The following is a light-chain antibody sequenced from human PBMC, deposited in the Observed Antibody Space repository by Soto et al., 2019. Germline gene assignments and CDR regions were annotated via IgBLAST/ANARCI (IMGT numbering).Light chain of an antibody. CDR3: QQTDSFPIT. Sequence: IQMTQSPSSVTSSFGDKGTITFRASQDIITWLAWYQQKPGKAPNLLIYTASNLQSGVPSRFSGSGSGTHFTLTISSLQPEDFGTYYCQQTDSFPITFGQGTRLEIK. CDR2: TAS. V-gene: IGKV1-12*01. J-gene: IGKJ5*01. CDR1: QDIITW.